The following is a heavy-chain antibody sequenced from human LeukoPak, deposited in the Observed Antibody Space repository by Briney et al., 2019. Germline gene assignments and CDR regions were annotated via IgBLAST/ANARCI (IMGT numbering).Heavy chain of an antibody. Sequence: PGGSLRLSCAASGFTFSSYGMHLVRQAPGKGLEWVAFIRYDGSNKYYADSVKGRFTISRDNSKNTLYLQMNSLRAEDTAVYYCAKDVLRFLEWLFAFDYWGQGTLVTVSS. CDR3: AKDVLRFLEWLFAFDY. D-gene: IGHD3-3*01. J-gene: IGHJ4*02. CDR2: IRYDGSNK. V-gene: IGHV3-30*02. CDR1: GFTFSSYG.